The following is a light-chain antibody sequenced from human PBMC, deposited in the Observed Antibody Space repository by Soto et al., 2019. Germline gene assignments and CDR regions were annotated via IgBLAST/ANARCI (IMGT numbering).Light chain of an antibody. J-gene: IGKJ2*01. V-gene: IGKV3-15*01. CDR2: GAS. Sequence: ETVMTQSPATLSVSPGERVTLSCRASQSVRTNLVWYQQSPGQPPRLLIYGASGRVAGVPDRFSGSGSGTDFTLTISGLQSEDCAVYYCQQYNEWPRTFGQGTKLEIK. CDR3: QQYNEWPRT. CDR1: QSVRTN.